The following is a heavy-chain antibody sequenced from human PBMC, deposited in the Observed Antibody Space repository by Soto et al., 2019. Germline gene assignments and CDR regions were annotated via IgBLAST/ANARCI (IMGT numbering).Heavy chain of an antibody. CDR3: ARGSSGYSLGFDY. CDR2: IYHSGST. J-gene: IGHJ4*02. D-gene: IGHD3-22*01. V-gene: IGHV4-30-2*01. Sequence: TSETLSLTCAVSGGSISSGGYSWSWIRQPPGKGLEWIGYIYHSGSTYYNPSLKSRVTISVDRSKNQFSLKLSSVTAADTAVYYCARGSSGYSLGFDYWGQGTLVTVSS. CDR1: GGSISSGGYS.